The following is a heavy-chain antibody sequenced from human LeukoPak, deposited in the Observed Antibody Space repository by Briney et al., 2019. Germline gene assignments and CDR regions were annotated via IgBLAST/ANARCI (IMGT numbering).Heavy chain of an antibody. CDR3: ARVIGYCTNGVCRYYFDY. CDR1: GGSVSSGTYY. D-gene: IGHD2-8*01. CDR2: IYTSGST. Sequence: PSETLSLTCTVSGGSVSSGTYYWNWIRQPAGKGLEWIGRIYTSGSTNYNPSLKSRVTISVDTSKNHFSLKLTSVTAADTAVYYCARVIGYCTNGVCRYYFDYWGQGTLVTVSS. V-gene: IGHV4-61*02. J-gene: IGHJ4*02.